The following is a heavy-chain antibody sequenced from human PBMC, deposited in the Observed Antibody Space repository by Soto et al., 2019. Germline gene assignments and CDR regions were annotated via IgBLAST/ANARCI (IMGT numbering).Heavy chain of an antibody. CDR3: ARVIAARPSYYGMDV. J-gene: IGHJ6*02. V-gene: IGHV5-51*01. D-gene: IGHD6-6*01. Sequence: PVESLKISCNGSGYSFTSYWIGWVRQMPWKGLEWMGIIYPGDSDTRYSPSFQGQVTISADKSISTAYLQWSSLKASDTAMYYCARVIAARPSYYGMDVWGQGTTVTVSS. CDR2: IYPGDSDT. CDR1: GYSFTSYW.